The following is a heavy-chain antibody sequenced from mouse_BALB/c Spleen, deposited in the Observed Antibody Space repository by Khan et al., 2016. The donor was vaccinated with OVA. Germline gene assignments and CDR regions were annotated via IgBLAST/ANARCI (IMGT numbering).Heavy chain of an antibody. CDR1: GYSITSDYA. J-gene: IGHJ2*01. D-gene: IGHD1-1*01. V-gene: IGHV3-2*02. CDR3: ARSVTSTTVVATDFDY. CDR2: ISYSGRT. Sequence: VQLKESGPGLVKPSQSLSLTCTVTGYSITSDYAWNWIRQFPGNKLEWMGYISYSGRTSYNPSLKSRISITRYTSQNPFFLQLNSVTTEDTATYYWARSVTSTTVVATDFDYWGQGTTLTVSA.